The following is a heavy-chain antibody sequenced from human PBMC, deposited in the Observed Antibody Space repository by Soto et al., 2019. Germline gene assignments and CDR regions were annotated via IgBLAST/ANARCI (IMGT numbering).Heavy chain of an antibody. CDR1: GFTFSGSA. D-gene: IGHD5-12*01. CDR3: IACVYDTFLDH. J-gene: IGHJ4*02. CDR2: IRNKANNYAT. V-gene: IGHV3-73*01. Sequence: GSLRLSCAASGFTFSGSAMHWVRQASGKGLEWVGRIRNKANNYATAYGASVKGRFIISRDESKNTAYLQMNSLKTEDTAVYYCIACVYDTFLDHWAQGSLVTVSS.